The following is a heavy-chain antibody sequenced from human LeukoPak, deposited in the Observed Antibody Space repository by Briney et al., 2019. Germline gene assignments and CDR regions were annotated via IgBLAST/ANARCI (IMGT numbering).Heavy chain of an antibody. CDR2: IYYSGST. CDR3: ARGPGYYDSSASHYYYYYGMDV. D-gene: IGHD3-22*01. V-gene: IGHV4-30-4*08. Sequence: SETLSLTCTVSGGSISSSSYYWGWIRQPPGKGLEWIGYIYYSGSTYYNPSLKSRVTISVDTSKNQFSLKLSSVTAADTAVYYCARGPGYYDSSASHYYYYYGMDVWGQGTTVTVSS. CDR1: GGSISSSSYY. J-gene: IGHJ6*02.